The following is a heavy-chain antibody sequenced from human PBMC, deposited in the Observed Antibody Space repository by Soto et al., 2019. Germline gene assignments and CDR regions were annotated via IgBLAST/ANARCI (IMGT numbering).Heavy chain of an antibody. Sequence: QVQLVQSGAEVKKPGSSVKVSCKASGGTFSSYAISWVRQAPGQGLEWMGGIIPIFGTANYAQKFQGRVTTTADESTSTAYRGLSRLKSEDTAVYYCASPYGHVFPHYYYGMDVWGQGTTVTVSS. CDR1: GGTFSSYA. J-gene: IGHJ6*02. CDR3: ASPYGHVFPHYYYGMDV. CDR2: IIPIFGTA. D-gene: IGHD4-17*01. V-gene: IGHV1-69*01.